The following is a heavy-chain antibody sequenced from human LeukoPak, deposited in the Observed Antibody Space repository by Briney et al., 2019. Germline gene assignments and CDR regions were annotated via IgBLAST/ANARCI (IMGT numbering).Heavy chain of an antibody. Sequence: GGSLRLSCAASGFTFDNYAMGWVRQAPGKGLERVSAISGSGGSPYYADSVEGRFTISRDNSKYTLYLQMKNLRVEDAARYYCAKGSRYGLAASYYLFASGGQGSLVAVSS. CDR3: AKGSRYGLAASYYLFAS. V-gene: IGHV3-23*01. J-gene: IGHJ4*02. D-gene: IGHD3-10*01. CDR2: ISGSGGSP. CDR1: GFTFDNYA.